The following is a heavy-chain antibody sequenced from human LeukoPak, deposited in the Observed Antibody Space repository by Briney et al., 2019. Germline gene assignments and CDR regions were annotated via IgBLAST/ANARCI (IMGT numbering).Heavy chain of an antibody. CDR2: LSGNGITT. Sequence: GGSLRLSCAASGFTFSNSAMSWVRQAPGKGLEWVSTLSGNGITTYYADSVKGRFTISRDNSKNTLYLQMNSLRAEDTAVYYCAKGIYSSGWSYFDYWGHGTLVTVSS. CDR3: AKGIYSSGWSYFDY. V-gene: IGHV3-23*01. D-gene: IGHD6-19*01. J-gene: IGHJ4*01. CDR1: GFTFSNSA.